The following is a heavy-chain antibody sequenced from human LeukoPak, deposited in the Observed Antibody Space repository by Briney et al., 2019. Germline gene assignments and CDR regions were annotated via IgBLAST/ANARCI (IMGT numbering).Heavy chain of an antibody. CDR1: GFTFSSYW. Sequence: PGGSLRLSCAASGFTFSSYWMSWIRQAPGKRLEWVANIKEDGSEKNYVDSVKGRFTISRDNAKNSLYLQMNSLRAEDTAVYSCSRDFGGLWGQGTMVTVSS. CDR3: SRDFGGL. V-gene: IGHV3-7*01. D-gene: IGHD3-16*01. J-gene: IGHJ3*01. CDR2: IKEDGSEK.